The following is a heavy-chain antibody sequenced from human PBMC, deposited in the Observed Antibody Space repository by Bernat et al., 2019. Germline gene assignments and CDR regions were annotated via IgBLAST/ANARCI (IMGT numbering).Heavy chain of an antibody. V-gene: IGHV3-30*18. Sequence: QVQLVESGGGVVQPGRSLRLSCAASGFTFSSYGMHWVRQAPGKGLEWVAVISYDGSNKYYADSVKGRFTISRDNSKNTLYLQMNSLRAEDTAVYYCAKELAAAEVDDYWGQGTLVTVSS. CDR2: ISYDGSNK. J-gene: IGHJ4*02. D-gene: IGHD6-13*01. CDR3: AKELAAAEVDDY. CDR1: GFTFSSYG.